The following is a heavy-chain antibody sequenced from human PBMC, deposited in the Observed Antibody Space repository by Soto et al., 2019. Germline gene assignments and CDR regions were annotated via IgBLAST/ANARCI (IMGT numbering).Heavy chain of an antibody. Sequence: SETLSLTCTVSGGSISSYYWSWIRQPPGKGLEWIGYIYYSGSTNYNPSLKSRVTISVDTSKNQFSLKLSSVTAADTAVYYCARGPVGEIPYYWGEGTLVTVSS. CDR3: ARGPVGEIPYY. V-gene: IGHV4-59*01. CDR1: GGSISSYY. D-gene: IGHD3-16*02. CDR2: IYYSGST. J-gene: IGHJ4*02.